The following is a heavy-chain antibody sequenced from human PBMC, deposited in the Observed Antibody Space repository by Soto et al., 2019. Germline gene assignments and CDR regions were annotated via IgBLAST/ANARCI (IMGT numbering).Heavy chain of an antibody. CDR2: INHSGST. D-gene: IGHD3-10*01. Sequence: SETLSLTCAVYGGSFSGYYWSWIRQPPGKGLEWIGEINHSGSTNYNPSLKSRFTISRDNAKNTLYLQMNSLRAEDTAVYYCARSKPLWSMDYWGQGTLVTVSS. CDR1: GGSFSGYY. J-gene: IGHJ4*02. CDR3: ARSKPLWSMDY. V-gene: IGHV4-34*01.